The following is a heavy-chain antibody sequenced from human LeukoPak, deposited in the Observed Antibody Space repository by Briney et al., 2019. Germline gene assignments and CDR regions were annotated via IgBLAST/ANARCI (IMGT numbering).Heavy chain of an antibody. D-gene: IGHD2-15*01. J-gene: IGHJ5*02. CDR3: ARGPFVVVVVAATRGTGFDP. CDR1: GGSISSYY. V-gene: IGHV4-59*12. Sequence: SETLSLTCTVSGGSISSYYWSWIRQPPGKGLEWIGYIYYSGSTYYNPSLKSRVTISVDTSKNQFSLKLSSVTAADTAVYYCARGPFVVVVVAATRGTGFDPWGQGTLVTVSS. CDR2: IYYSGST.